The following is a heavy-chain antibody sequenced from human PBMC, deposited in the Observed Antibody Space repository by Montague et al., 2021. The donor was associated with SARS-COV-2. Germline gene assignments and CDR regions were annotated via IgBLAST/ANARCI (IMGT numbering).Heavy chain of an antibody. V-gene: IGHV6-1*01. D-gene: IGHD1-1*01. CDR1: GDSVSRHSAT. CDR2: TYYRTKWYN. Sequence: CAISGDSVSRHSATWNWVTQSPSRGLEWLGRTYYRTKWYNDYAVAVRGRVTINPDTSKNQFSLHLNSVTPEDTAIYYCTSGREGNYNGMDVWGQGTTVTVSS. J-gene: IGHJ6*02. CDR3: TSGREGNYNGMDV.